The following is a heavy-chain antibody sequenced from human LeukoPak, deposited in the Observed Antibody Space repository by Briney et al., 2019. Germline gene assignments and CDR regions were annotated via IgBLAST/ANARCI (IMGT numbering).Heavy chain of an antibody. CDR3: ARAYITIFGVVIPGWFDP. J-gene: IGHJ5*02. D-gene: IGHD3-3*01. CDR1: GYSFTSYW. CDR2: ISPGDSDT. V-gene: IGHV5-51*01. Sequence: HGESLKISCRGSGYSFTSYWFSWVRQMPGKGLQWLVIISPGDSDTRYSPSFQGQVTISTDKSISTAYLQWSSLKASDTTMYYCARAYITIFGVVIPGWFDPWGQGTLVTVSS.